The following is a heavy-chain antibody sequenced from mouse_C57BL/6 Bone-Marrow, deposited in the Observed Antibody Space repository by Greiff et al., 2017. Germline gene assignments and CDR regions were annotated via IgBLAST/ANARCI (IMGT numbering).Heavy chain of an antibody. CDR1: GYSITSGYY. D-gene: IGHD2-4*01. CDR3: AYDYDGYWYFDV. Sequence: EVQLQESGPGLVKPSQSLSLTCSVTGYSITSGYYWNWIRQFPGNKLEWMGYISYDGSNNYNPSLKNRISITRDTSKNQVFLKLNSVTTEDTATYYCAYDYDGYWYFDVWGTGTTVTVSS. J-gene: IGHJ1*03. CDR2: ISYDGSN. V-gene: IGHV3-6*01.